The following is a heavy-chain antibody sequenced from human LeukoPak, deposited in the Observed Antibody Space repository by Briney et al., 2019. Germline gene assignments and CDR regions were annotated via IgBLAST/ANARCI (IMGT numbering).Heavy chain of an antibody. D-gene: IGHD3-22*01. Sequence: GGSLRLSCEASGFSVSNNYMTWVRQAPGKGLEWVAVISYDGNNKYYADSVKGRITISRDNSKNTLYLQMDSLRAEDTAVYYCARDRDFYYYDSSGPPDYWGQGTLVTVSS. V-gene: IGHV3-30*03. CDR3: ARDRDFYYYDSSGPPDY. CDR1: GFSVSNNY. J-gene: IGHJ4*02. CDR2: ISYDGNNK.